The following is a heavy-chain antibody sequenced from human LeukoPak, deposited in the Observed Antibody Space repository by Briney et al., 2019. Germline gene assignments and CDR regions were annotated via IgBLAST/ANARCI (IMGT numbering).Heavy chain of an antibody. CDR2: INKGGSYM. CDR1: GFTFRDYT. D-gene: IGHD2-2*01. J-gene: IGHJ4*02. Sequence: GGSLRLSCAASGFTFRDYTMNWVRQTPGKGLEWVSAINKGGSYMTYADSVEGRFTVSRDNAKNSLFLQMNNLRVEDTAVYFCAREVLIVVEPAANTIDYWGQGTRVTVSS. V-gene: IGHV3-21*01. CDR3: AREVLIVVEPAANTIDY.